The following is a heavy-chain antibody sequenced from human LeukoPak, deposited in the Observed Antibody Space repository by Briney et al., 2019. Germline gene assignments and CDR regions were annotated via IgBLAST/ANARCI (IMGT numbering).Heavy chain of an antibody. CDR2: INSDGGST. D-gene: IGHD4-17*01. CDR3: ARSPYGGYGDN. CDR1: GFTFSSYW. J-gene: IGHJ4*02. Sequence: GGSLRLSCAASGFTFSSYWMHWVRQPPGKGLVWVTRINSDGGSTTSADSVKGRFTISRDNARNTLYLQMNSLRAEDTAVYYCARSPYGGYGDNWGQGTLVTASS. V-gene: IGHV3-74*01.